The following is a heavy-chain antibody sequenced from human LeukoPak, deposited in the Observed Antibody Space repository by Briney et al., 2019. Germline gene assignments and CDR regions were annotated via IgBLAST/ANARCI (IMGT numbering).Heavy chain of an antibody. J-gene: IGHJ4*02. CDR3: ARSLDVLRFLEWLLGY. CDR1: GGSISSGGYY. V-gene: IGHV4-30-2*01. CDR2: IYHSGST. D-gene: IGHD3-3*01. Sequence: PSETLSLTCTVSGGSISSGGYYWSWIRQPPGKGLEWIGYIYHSGSTYYNPSLKSRVTISVDRSKIQFSLKLSSVTAADTAVYYCARSLDVLRFLEWLLGYWGQGTLVTVSS.